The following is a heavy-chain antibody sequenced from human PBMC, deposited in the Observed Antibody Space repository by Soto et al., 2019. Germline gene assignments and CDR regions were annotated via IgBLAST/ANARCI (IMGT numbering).Heavy chain of an antibody. CDR3: AREGYYYGSGSYSPPRYYGMDV. D-gene: IGHD3-10*01. V-gene: IGHV1-18*01. J-gene: IGHJ6*02. Sequence: QIQLVQSGAEVKKAGASVKVSCKASGYTFTNYGISWVRQALGQGLEWMGWISAYNDNTNYAQKFQGRVTLTTDTSTRTAYMGLRSRTSDDTAVYYCAREGYYYGSGSYSPPRYYGMDVWGQGTTVTVFS. CDR1: GYTFTNYG. CDR2: ISAYNDNT.